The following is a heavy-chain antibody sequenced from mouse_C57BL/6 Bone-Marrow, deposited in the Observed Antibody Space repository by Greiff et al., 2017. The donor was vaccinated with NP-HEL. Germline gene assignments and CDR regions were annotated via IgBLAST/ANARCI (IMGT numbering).Heavy chain of an antibody. V-gene: IGHV5-17*01. D-gene: IGHD1-1*01. CDR2: ISSGSSTI. Sequence: EVQVVESGGGLVKPGGSLKLSCAASGFTFSDYGMHWVRQAPEKGLEWVAYISSGSSTIYYADTVKGRFTISRDNAKNTLFLQMTSLRSEDTAMYYCAAYYYGSSGYYAMDYWGQGTSVTVSS. CDR1: GFTFSDYG. CDR3: AAYYYGSSGYYAMDY. J-gene: IGHJ4*01.